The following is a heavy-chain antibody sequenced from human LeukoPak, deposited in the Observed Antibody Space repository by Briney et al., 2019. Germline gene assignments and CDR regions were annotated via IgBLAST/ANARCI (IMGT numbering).Heavy chain of an antibody. CDR2: IWGDENHK. CDR3: ARDVGSAPFDY. D-gene: IGHD6-25*01. V-gene: IGHV3-33*01. Sequence: GGSLRLSCAASGFTFSSNWMHWVRQAPGKGLEWVAVIWGDENHKYYGDSVRGRFTISRDNAKNTLYLQMDSLRVEDTAVYYCARDVGSAPFDYWGQGTLVTVSS. J-gene: IGHJ4*02. CDR1: GFTFSSNW.